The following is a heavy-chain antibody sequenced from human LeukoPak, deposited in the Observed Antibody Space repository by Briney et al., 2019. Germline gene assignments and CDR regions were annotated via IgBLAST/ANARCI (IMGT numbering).Heavy chain of an antibody. CDR3: ARAKLITMIVVVRARAFDI. CDR1: GGSFSGYY. D-gene: IGHD3-22*01. V-gene: IGHV4-34*01. Sequence: KPSETLSLTCAVYGGSFSGYYWSWIRQPPGKGLEWIGEINHSGSTNYNPSLKSRVIISVDTSKNQFSLKLSSVTAADTAVYYCARAKLITMIVVVRARAFDIWGQGTMVTVSS. CDR2: INHSGST. J-gene: IGHJ3*02.